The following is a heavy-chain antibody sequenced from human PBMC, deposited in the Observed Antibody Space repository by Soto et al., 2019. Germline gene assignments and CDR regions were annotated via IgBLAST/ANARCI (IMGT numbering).Heavy chain of an antibody. CDR2: ISAYNGNT. CDR1: GYTFTSYG. V-gene: IGHV1-18*01. D-gene: IGHD3-10*01. J-gene: IGHJ6*02. Sequence: ASVKVSCKASGYTFTSYGISWVRRAPGQGLEWMGWISAYNGNTHYAPNLQGRVTMTTDTSTSTVYMELRSLRSDDTGVYYCARDKITMVRGVILGYGMDVWGQGTTVTVSS. CDR3: ARDKITMVRGVILGYGMDV.